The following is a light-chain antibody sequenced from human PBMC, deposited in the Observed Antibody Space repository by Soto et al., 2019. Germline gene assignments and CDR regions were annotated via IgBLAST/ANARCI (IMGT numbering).Light chain of an antibody. Sequence: IQMTHSPSSLSASVGDRVTITCQASQDISNYLNWYQQKPGKAPKLLIYDASNLETGVPSRFSGSGSGTEFTLTISSLQHDDFATYYCQHYNSYSEAFGQGTKVDIK. J-gene: IGKJ1*01. V-gene: IGKV1-33*01. CDR3: QHYNSYSEA. CDR1: QDISNY. CDR2: DAS.